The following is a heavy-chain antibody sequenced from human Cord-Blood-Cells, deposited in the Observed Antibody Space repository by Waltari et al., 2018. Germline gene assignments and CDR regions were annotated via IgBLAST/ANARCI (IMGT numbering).Heavy chain of an antibody. D-gene: IGHD1-20*01. J-gene: IGHJ4*02. Sequence: QVQLVESGGGVVQPGRSLRLSCAASGFTFSSYALHWVRQAPGKGLEWVAVISYDGSNKYYADAVKGRFTISRDNSKNTLYLQMNSLRAEDTAVYYCAREPITGVDYWGQGTLVTVSS. V-gene: IGHV3-30-3*01. CDR1: GFTFSSYA. CDR3: AREPITGVDY. CDR2: ISYDGSNK.